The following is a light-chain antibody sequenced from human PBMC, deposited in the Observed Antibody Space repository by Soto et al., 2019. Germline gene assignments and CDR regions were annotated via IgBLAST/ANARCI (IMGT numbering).Light chain of an antibody. CDR3: QQSYTTPHT. CDR1: QSVSSY. Sequence: DIQMTQSPSSLSASVGDRVTITCRTSQSVSSYLNWYQQKPGKAPNLLIYAASSLQSGVPSRFSGSGSETDFTLTISSLQPEDFATYFCQQSYTTPHTFGQGTKLEIK. CDR2: AAS. V-gene: IGKV1-39*01. J-gene: IGKJ2*01.